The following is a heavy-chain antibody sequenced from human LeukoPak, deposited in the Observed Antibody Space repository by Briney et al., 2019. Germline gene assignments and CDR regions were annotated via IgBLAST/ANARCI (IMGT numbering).Heavy chain of an antibody. J-gene: IGHJ6*02. D-gene: IGHD4-17*01. CDR1: GYTLTELS. CDR3: ARALKSSRLRYYYYGMDV. V-gene: IGHV1-24*01. Sequence: GASVKVSCKVSGYTLTELSMHWVRQAPGKGLEWMGGFDPEDGETIYAQKFQGRVTMTRDTSTSTVYTELSSLRSEDTAVYYCARALKSSRLRYYYYGMDVWGQGTTVTVS. CDR2: FDPEDGET.